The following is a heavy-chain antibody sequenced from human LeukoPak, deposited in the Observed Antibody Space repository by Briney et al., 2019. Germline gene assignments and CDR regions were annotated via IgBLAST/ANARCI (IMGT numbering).Heavy chain of an antibody. CDR1: GFHLREYL. CDR2: ICGNGGNT. J-gene: IGHJ6*02. CDR3: ARDLDYYGSGSSIHWYYGMDV. Sequence: GGSLRHSCAVSGFHLREYLMLWVRQAPGEALECGSVICGNGGNTYYANSVKGRFTISRDNSKNTLYLQMGSLRVEDMAVYYCARDLDYYGSGSSIHWYYGMDVWGQGSTVTVSS. V-gene: IGHV3-64*01. D-gene: IGHD3-10*01.